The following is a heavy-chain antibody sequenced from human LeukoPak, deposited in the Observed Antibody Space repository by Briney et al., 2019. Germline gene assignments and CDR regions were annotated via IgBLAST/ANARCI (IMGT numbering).Heavy chain of an antibody. CDR3: ARGAYFYGSGINWFDP. Sequence: SETLSLTCTVSGGSISSTSYYWSWIRQPAGKGLEWIGHIYTTGSTNYNPSLKSRVTISLDTSKNQFSLKLSSVTAADTAVYYCARGAYFYGSGINWFDPWGQGTLITVSS. J-gene: IGHJ5*02. V-gene: IGHV4-61*09. CDR1: GGSISSTSYY. D-gene: IGHD3-10*01. CDR2: IYTTGST.